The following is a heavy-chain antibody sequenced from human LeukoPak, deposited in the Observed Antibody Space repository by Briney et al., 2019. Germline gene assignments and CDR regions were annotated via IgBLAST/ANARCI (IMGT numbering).Heavy chain of an antibody. J-gene: IGHJ4*02. CDR1: GGTFSSYA. Sequence: SCKASGGTFSSYAMSWVRQAPGKGLEWVSAISGSGGSTYYADSVKGRFTISRDNSKNTLYLQMNSLRAEDTAVYYCAKDADCTNGVCYTGPFFDYWGQGTLVTVSS. CDR2: ISGSGGST. V-gene: IGHV3-23*01. D-gene: IGHD2-8*01. CDR3: AKDADCTNGVCYTGPFFDY.